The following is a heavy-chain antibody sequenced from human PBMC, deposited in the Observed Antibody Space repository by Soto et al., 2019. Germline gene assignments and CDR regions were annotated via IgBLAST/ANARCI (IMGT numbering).Heavy chain of an antibody. V-gene: IGHV4-34*01. J-gene: IGHJ5*02. Sequence: SETLSLTCAVYGGSFSGYYWSWIRQPPGKGLEWIGEINHSGSTNYNPSLKSRVTISVDTSKNQFSLKLRSVTAADTAVYYCARVEGLIYDFWSGYLNWFDPWGQGTLVTVSS. D-gene: IGHD3-3*01. CDR3: ARVEGLIYDFWSGYLNWFDP. CDR2: INHSGST. CDR1: GGSFSGYY.